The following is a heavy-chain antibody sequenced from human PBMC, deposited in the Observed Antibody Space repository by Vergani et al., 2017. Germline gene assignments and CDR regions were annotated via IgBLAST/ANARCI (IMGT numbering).Heavy chain of an antibody. J-gene: IGHJ4*02. CDR2: ISYDGSNK. V-gene: IGHV3-30-3*01. CDR1: GFTFSSYA. Sequence: QVQLVESGGGVVQPGRFLRLSCAASGFTFSSYAMHWVRQAPGKGLEWVAVISYDGSNKYYADSVKGRFTIARDNSKNTLYLQMNSLRAEDTAVYYCAPQIFVYGGQGTLVAVSS. CDR3: APQIFVY.